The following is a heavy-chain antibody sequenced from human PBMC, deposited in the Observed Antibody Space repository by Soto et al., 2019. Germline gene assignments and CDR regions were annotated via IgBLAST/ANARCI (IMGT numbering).Heavy chain of an antibody. CDR2: INHSGST. Sequence: SETLSLSCAVYGGSFSGYYWSWIRQPPGKGLEWIGEINHSGSTNYNPSLKSRVTISVDTSKNQFSLKLSSVTAADTAVYYCARGLISLIAAAAYYFDYWGQGTLVTVSS. CDR1: GGSFSGYY. J-gene: IGHJ4*02. V-gene: IGHV4-34*01. CDR3: ARGLISLIAAAAYYFDY. D-gene: IGHD6-13*01.